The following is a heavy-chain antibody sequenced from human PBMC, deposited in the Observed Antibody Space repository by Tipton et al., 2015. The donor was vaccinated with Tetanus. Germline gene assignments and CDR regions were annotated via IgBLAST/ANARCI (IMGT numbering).Heavy chain of an antibody. CDR1: GDSISSGNYR. D-gene: IGHD3-10*01. CDR2: IYHTGTT. CDR3: ARDNRVPLRFGELLEFYYYYGMDV. V-gene: IGHV4-31*03. Sequence: TLSLTCTVSGDSISSGNYRYNWIRQLPGKGLEWIGYIYHTGTTYYNPSFKSRVSISVDTSMSQFSLELNSVTAADTAVYYCARDNRVPLRFGELLEFYYYYGMDVWGQGTTVTVSS. J-gene: IGHJ6*02.